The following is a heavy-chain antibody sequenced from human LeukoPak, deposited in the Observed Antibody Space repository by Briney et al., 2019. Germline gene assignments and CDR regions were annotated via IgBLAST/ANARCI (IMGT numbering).Heavy chain of an antibody. CDR1: GSTFSSYA. J-gene: IGHJ4*02. CDR2: IIPIFGTA. V-gene: IGHV1-69*06. CDR3: ARDPRFPGTNPNEEQLAYFDY. D-gene: IGHD6-13*01. Sequence: SVKVSCKASGSTFSSYAISWVRQAPGQGLEWMGGIIPIFGTANYAQKFQGRVTITADKSTSTAYMELSSLRSEDTAVYYYARDPRFPGTNPNEEQLAYFDYWGQGTLVTVSS.